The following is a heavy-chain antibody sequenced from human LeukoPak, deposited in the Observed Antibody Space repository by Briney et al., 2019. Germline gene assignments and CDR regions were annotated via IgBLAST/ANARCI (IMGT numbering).Heavy chain of an antibody. V-gene: IGHV3-48*01. CDR3: ARAQTYGDSRLLLDY. J-gene: IGHJ4*02. CDR1: GFTFSSYS. D-gene: IGHD2-21*02. Sequence: GGSLRLSCAASGFTFSSYSMNWVRQAPGKGLEWISHITSSSSIMYYADSVKGRFTISRDNAKNSLYLQMNSLRVEDTALYYCARAQTYGDSRLLLDYWGQGTLVTVSS. CDR2: ITSSSSIM.